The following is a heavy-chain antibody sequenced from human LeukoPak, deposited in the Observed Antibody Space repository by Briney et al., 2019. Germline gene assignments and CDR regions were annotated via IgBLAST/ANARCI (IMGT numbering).Heavy chain of an antibody. Sequence: GGSLRLSCTASGFTFGDYGMSWFRQAPGKGLEWVGFIRSEAHDTTPQYGASVQGRFTISKDDSRRIAFLQMSSLKTEDTAVYYCSRAAGYDFILEYWGQGTPVTVSS. CDR1: GFTFGDYG. V-gene: IGHV3-49*03. D-gene: IGHD5-12*01. J-gene: IGHJ4*02. CDR3: SRAAGYDFILEY. CDR2: IRSEAHDTTP.